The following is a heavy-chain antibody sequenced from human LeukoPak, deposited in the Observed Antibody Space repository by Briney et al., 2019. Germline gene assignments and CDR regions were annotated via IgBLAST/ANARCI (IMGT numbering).Heavy chain of an antibody. CDR3: ARDAVIAAASQYYFDY. J-gene: IGHJ4*02. V-gene: IGHV4-61*02. D-gene: IGHD6-13*01. CDR2: IYTSGST. Sequence: SETLSLTCTVSGGSISSGSYYWSWIRQPAGKGLEWIGRIYTSGSTNYNPSLKSRVTISVDTSKNQFSLKLSSVTAADTAVYYCARDAVIAAASQYYFDYWGQGTLVTVSS. CDR1: GGSISSGSYY.